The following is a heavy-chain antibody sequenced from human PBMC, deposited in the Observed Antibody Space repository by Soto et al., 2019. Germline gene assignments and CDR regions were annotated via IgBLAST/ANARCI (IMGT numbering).Heavy chain of an antibody. Sequence: WETLSLTCTVSGGSISSYYWSWIRQPPGKGLEWIGYIYYSGSTNYNPSLKSRVTISVDTSKNQFSLKLSSVTAADTAVYYCARDHQSGYSSSWYYNYYYMDVWGKGTTVTVSS. J-gene: IGHJ6*03. V-gene: IGHV4-59*01. CDR3: ARDHQSGYSSSWYYNYYYMDV. D-gene: IGHD6-13*01. CDR2: IYYSGST. CDR1: GGSISSYY.